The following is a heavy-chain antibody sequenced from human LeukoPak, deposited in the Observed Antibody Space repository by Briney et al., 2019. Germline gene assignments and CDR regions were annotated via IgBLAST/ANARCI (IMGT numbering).Heavy chain of an antibody. CDR1: GFTFSSYA. CDR3: ARETDGMDV. CDR2: ISYDGSDK. Sequence: GGSLRLSCAASGFTFSSYAMHWVRQAPGKGLEWVAVISYDGSDKYYADSVKGRFTISRDNSKTTLYVQMNSLRAEDTAVYYCARETDGMDVWGQGTTVIVSS. V-gene: IGHV3-30-3*01. J-gene: IGHJ6*02.